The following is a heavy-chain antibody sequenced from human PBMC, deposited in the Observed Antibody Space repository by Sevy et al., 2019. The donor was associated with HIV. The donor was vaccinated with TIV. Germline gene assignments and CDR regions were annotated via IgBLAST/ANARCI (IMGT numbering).Heavy chain of an antibody. CDR2: ISYSGTNK. V-gene: IGHV3-30-3*01. J-gene: IGHJ4*02. Sequence: GGSLRLSCAASGFTFTLYAIHWVRQAPGKGLEWVALISYSGTNKYYADSVKGRFTISRDDSKNTAYLQMNNLRTDDTAVSYCARVAVEYCTDDCYHRFDYWGQGTQVTVS. CDR3: ARVAVEYCTDDCYHRFDY. CDR1: GFTFTLYA. D-gene: IGHD2-21*02.